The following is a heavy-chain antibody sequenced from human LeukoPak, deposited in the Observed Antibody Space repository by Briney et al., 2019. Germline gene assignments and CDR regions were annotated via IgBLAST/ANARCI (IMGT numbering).Heavy chain of an antibody. J-gene: IGHJ3*02. CDR1: GGSISSYY. Sequence: SETLSLTCTVSGGSISSYYWSWIRRPPGKGLEWIGYIYYSGSTNYNPSLKSRVAISVDTSKNQFSLKLSSVTAADTAVYYCARLVGYCSSTSCYFDAFEIWGQGTMVTVSS. V-gene: IGHV4-59*08. CDR3: ARLVGYCSSTSCYFDAFEI. CDR2: IYYSGST. D-gene: IGHD2-2*01.